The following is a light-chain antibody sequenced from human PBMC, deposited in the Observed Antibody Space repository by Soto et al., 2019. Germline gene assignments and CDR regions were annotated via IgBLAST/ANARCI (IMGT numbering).Light chain of an antibody. Sequence: EIVLTQSPLSLPVTPGERASISCRSSQSLLHSSGYNYVDWYLQKPGQSPQLLIYLVSNRASGVPERFSGSGSGTDFTLKINRVEAEDVGHYYCMQALQTPLTFGQGTRLEIK. J-gene: IGKJ5*01. CDR2: LVS. V-gene: IGKV2-28*01. CDR3: MQALQTPLT. CDR1: QSLLHSSGYNY.